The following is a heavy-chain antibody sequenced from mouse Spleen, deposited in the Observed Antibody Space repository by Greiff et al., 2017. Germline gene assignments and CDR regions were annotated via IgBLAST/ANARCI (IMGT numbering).Heavy chain of an antibody. CDR1: PYTFTTYP. CDR3: AVVDY. CDR2: FHPYNDDT. V-gene: IGHV1-47*01. Sequence: QVHLPQSGAELVQPGAPLPLPRKAPPYTFTTYPIEWMKQNHGKRLEWIGNFHPYNDDTKYNEKFKGKATCTVEKSSSTVYLELSRLTSDDSAVYYCAVVDYWGQGTSVTVSS. J-gene: IGHJ4*01.